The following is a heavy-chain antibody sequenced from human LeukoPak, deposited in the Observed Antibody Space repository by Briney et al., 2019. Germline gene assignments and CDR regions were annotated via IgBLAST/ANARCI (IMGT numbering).Heavy chain of an antibody. CDR2: LYASGST. J-gene: IGHJ4*02. Sequence: PSETLSLTCTVSGGSISSYSWSWIRQPAGKGLEWIGRLYASGSTNYNPSLKSRVTMSVDTSKNQFSLKLSSVTAADTALYYCARVRYNWNRDFDYWGQGTLVTVSS. V-gene: IGHV4-4*07. CDR3: ARVRYNWNRDFDY. CDR1: GGSISSYS. D-gene: IGHD1-20*01.